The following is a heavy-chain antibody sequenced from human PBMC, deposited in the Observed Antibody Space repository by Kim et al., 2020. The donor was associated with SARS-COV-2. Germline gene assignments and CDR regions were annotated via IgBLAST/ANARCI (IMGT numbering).Heavy chain of an antibody. CDR3: AGLGDILGF. CDR1: GGSFSGYY. CDR2: INHSGST. D-gene: IGHD3-9*01. J-gene: IGHJ6*02. V-gene: IGHV4-34*01. Sequence: SETLSLTCAVYGGSFSGYYWSWIRQPPGKGLEWIGEINHSGSTNYNPSLKSRVTISVDTSKNQFSLKLSSVTAADTAVYYCAGLGDILGFWGQGTTVTVSS.